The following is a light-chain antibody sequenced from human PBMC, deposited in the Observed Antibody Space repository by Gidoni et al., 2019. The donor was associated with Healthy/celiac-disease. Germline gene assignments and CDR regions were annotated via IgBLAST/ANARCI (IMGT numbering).Light chain of an antibody. CDR1: QSVSSY. V-gene: IGKV3-11*01. Sequence: ELVLTQSPATLSLSPGERATLSCRASQSVSSYLAWYQQKPGQAPWLLIYDTSNRATGIPARFSGSGSGTDFTLTISSLEPEDFAVYYCQQRSNWPMYTFGQGTKLEIK. J-gene: IGKJ2*01. CDR2: DTS. CDR3: QQRSNWPMYT.